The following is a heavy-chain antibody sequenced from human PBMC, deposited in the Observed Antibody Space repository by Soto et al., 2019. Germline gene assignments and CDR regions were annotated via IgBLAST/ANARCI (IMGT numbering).Heavy chain of an antibody. J-gene: IGHJ3*02. Sequence: EVQLVESGGGLVQPGGSLRLSCAASGFSFNSYDMHWVRQATGRGLEWVSAIGTAGDIDYSGSVKGRFTISRENAKNSLYPQMNSLRAEDTAVYYCAREGHYFDRRGVDAFDIWGQGTMVTVSS. V-gene: IGHV3-13*01. CDR3: AREGHYFDRRGVDAFDI. CDR1: GFSFNSYD. D-gene: IGHD3-22*01. CDR2: IGTAGDI.